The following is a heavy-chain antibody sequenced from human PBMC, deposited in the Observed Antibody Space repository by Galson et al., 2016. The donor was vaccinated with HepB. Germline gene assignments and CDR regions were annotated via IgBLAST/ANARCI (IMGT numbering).Heavy chain of an antibody. CDR1: GFTFDGYT. J-gene: IGHJ4*02. D-gene: IGHD3-16*01. V-gene: IGHV3-43*01. CDR2: ISWNGGFA. Sequence: SLRLSCAASGFTFDGYTMHWVRQAPGKGPEWVSLISWNGGFAYYADSVKGRFTVSRDNSKNSLSLQMNGLASEDTALYYCVKGGGNYLAYWGQGTLVTVSS. CDR3: VKGGGNYLAY.